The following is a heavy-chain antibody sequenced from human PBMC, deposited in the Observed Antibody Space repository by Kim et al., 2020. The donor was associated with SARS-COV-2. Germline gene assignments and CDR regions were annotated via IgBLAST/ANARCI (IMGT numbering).Heavy chain of an antibody. CDR1: GYSFTSYW. Sequence: GESLKISCKGSGYSFTSYWIGWVRQMPGKGLEWMGIIYPGDSDTRYSPSFQGQVTISADKSISTAYLQWSSLKASDTAMYYCARLGGYCSSTSCPKTYFQHWGQGTLVTVSS. CDR2: IYPGDSDT. CDR3: ARLGGYCSSTSCPKTYFQH. V-gene: IGHV5-51*01. J-gene: IGHJ1*01. D-gene: IGHD2-2*01.